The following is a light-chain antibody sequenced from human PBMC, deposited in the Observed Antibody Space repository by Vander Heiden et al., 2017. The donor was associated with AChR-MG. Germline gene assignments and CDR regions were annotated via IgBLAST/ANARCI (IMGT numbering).Light chain of an antibody. CDR1: QSLGTN. V-gene: IGKV3D-15*01. J-gene: IGKJ2*01. CDR3: QRYNKWPQT. CDR2: GAS. Sequence: EIVMTQSPATLSPSPEERATPSCRASQSLGTNLAWYQQKPGQAPRLLIYGASARATGIPARFSGSGSGTEFTLTISSLQPVDFAVYYCQRYNKWPQTFGQGTKVGIK.